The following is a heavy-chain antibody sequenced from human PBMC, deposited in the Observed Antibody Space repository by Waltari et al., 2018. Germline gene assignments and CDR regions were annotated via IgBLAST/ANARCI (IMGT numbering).Heavy chain of an antibody. CDR1: GGTFSSYA. CDR3: ARDEGYYPMIDAFDI. V-gene: IGHV1-69*06. J-gene: IGHJ3*02. D-gene: IGHD3-22*01. CDR2: ISPIFGTA. Sequence: QVQPVQSGAEVTKPGSRVKVYCKASGGTFSSYAISWVRQAPGQGLKWMGGISPIFGTANYAQKFQGRVTITADKSTSTAYMELSSLRSEDTAVYYCARDEGYYPMIDAFDIWGQGTMVTVSS.